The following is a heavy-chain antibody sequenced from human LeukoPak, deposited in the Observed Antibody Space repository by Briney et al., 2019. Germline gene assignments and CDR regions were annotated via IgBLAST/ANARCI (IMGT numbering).Heavy chain of an antibody. CDR2: ISSSSSTI. Sequence: GGSLRLSCAASGFTFSSYSMNWVRQAPGKGLEWVSYISSSSSTIYYADSVKGRFTISRDNAKNSLYLQMNSLRAEDTAVYYCARDRFRTGSYTSWFDPWGQGTLVTVSS. CDR3: ARDRFRTGSYTSWFDP. CDR1: GFTFSSYS. D-gene: IGHD3-10*01. V-gene: IGHV3-48*04. J-gene: IGHJ5*02.